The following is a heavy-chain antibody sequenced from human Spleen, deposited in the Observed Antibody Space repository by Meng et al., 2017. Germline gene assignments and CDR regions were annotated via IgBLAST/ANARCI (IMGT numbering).Heavy chain of an antibody. Sequence: QVQLVQSGPEGKKPGASVKVSCKTSGYTFPNYGFTWVRQAPGQGLEWMGWISTSNGDTNYAQKFQGRVTMTTDTSTSTVSLELRSLTTDDTAVYYCARDLGIGWSDFDFWGQGTLVTVSS. D-gene: IGHD6-19*01. V-gene: IGHV1-18*01. CDR2: ISTSNGDT. J-gene: IGHJ4*02. CDR1: GYTFPNYG. CDR3: ARDLGIGWSDFDF.